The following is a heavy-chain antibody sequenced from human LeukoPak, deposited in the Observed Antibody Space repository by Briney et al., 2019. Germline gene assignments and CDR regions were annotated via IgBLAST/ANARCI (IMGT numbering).Heavy chain of an antibody. J-gene: IGHJ6*03. V-gene: IGHV1-2*02. CDR2: INPNSGDT. D-gene: IGHD3-3*01. CDR3: ARGGSPLEWLLFTPRDYYMDV. Sequence: GASVKVSCKASGYTFTGYYMHWVRQAPGQGLEWMGWINPNSGDTNYAQKFQGRVTMTRDTSISTAYMELSRLRSDDTAVYYCARGGSPLEWLLFTPRDYYMDVWGKGTTVTVSS. CDR1: GYTFTGYY.